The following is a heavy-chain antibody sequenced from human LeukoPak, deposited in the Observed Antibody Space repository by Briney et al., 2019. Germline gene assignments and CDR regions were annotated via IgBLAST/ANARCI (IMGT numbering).Heavy chain of an antibody. CDR2: IYHSGST. V-gene: IGHV4-34*01. Sequence: PSETLSLTCAVYGGSFSGYYWSWIRQPPGKGLEWIGSIYHSGSTYYNPSLKSRVTISLDTSKNQFSLKLSSVTAADTAVYYCARGNVLLWFGELLYWGQGTLVTVSS. D-gene: IGHD3-10*01. CDR3: ARGNVLLWFGELLY. J-gene: IGHJ4*02. CDR1: GGSFSGYY.